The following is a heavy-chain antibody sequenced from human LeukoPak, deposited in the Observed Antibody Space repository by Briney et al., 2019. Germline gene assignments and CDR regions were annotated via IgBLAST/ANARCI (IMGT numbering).Heavy chain of an antibody. Sequence: GGSLRLSCAASGFTYSSYAISWVRQAPGKGREGVLAISGSGGSTYYADSVKGRFTISRDNSKNTLYLQMNSLRAEDTAVDYCAKNSYDYVWGSYRSVKANDYWGQGTLVTVSS. CDR2: ISGSGGST. D-gene: IGHD3-16*02. J-gene: IGHJ4*02. CDR3: AKNSYDYVWGSYRSVKANDY. V-gene: IGHV3-23*01. CDR1: GFTYSSYA.